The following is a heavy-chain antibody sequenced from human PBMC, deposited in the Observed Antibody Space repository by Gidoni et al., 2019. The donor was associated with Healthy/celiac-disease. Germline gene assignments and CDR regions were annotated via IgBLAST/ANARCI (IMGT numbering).Heavy chain of an antibody. J-gene: IGHJ6*02. CDR2: ISSSSSYI. V-gene: IGHV3-21*01. Sequence: CAASGFTFSSYSMNWVRQAPGKGLEWVSSISSSSSYIYYADSVKGRFTISRDNAKNSLYLQMNSLRAEDTAVYYCARDDVDTAMAYYYYYGMDVWGQGTTVTVSS. CDR1: GFTFSSYS. D-gene: IGHD5-18*01. CDR3: ARDDVDTAMAYYYYYGMDV.